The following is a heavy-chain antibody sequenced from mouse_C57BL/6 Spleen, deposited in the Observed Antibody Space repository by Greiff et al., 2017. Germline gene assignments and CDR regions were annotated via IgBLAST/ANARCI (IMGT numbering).Heavy chain of an antibody. CDR1: GYAFSSYW. J-gene: IGHJ4*01. Sequence: QVQLKESGAELVKPGASVKISCKASGYAFSSYWMNWVKQRPGKGLEWIGQIYPGDGDTNYNGKFKGKATLTADKSSSTAYMQLSSLTSEGSAVYFCAKGVHYYGSSYGAMGYWGQGTSVTVSS. CDR2: IYPGDGDT. CDR3: AKGVHYYGSSYGAMGY. V-gene: IGHV1-80*01. D-gene: IGHD1-1*01.